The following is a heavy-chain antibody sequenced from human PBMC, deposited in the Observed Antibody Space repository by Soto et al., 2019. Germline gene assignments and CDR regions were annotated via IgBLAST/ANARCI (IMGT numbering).Heavy chain of an antibody. D-gene: IGHD1-1*01. CDR2: VNPNNGAT. CDR1: RYIFTAYF. V-gene: IGHV1-2*02. CDR3: ASHDPGARFDP. Sequence: QVQLVQSGAEVKKPGASVKVSCKAPRYIFTAYFMHWVRQAPGQGLEWMGWVNPNNGATHYGLSFQGRVTMTRDTSISTAYMQLSSLRSADTAVYYCASHDPGARFDPWGQGTLVIVSS. J-gene: IGHJ5*02.